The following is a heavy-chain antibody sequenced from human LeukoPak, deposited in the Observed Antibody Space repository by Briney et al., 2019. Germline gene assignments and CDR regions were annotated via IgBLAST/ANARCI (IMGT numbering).Heavy chain of an antibody. CDR3: ARDVGSGSLYY. CDR2: IIPILGIA. D-gene: IGHD3-10*01. J-gene: IGHJ4*02. V-gene: IGHV1-69*04. Sequence: SVKVSCKASGGTFSSYAISWVRQAPGQGLEWMGRIIPILGIANYAQKFQGRVTITADKSTSTAYMELSSLRSEDTAVYYCARDVGSGSLYYWGQGTLVTVSS. CDR1: GGTFSSYA.